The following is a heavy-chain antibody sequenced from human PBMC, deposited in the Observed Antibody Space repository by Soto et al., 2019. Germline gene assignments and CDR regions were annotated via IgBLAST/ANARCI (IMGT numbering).Heavy chain of an antibody. Sequence: PGGALRLTCAASGFRFSGYGMQWVRQAPGKGLEWLAAIADDGSNKYYGDSVKGRFTISRDNSKNTLYLQINRPRAEDTAVYYRAKDREREHNRGLPQVSWGEGT. CDR1: GFRFSGYG. J-gene: IGHJ5*02. V-gene: IGHV3-30*18. CDR3: AKDREREHNRGLPQVS. CDR2: IADDGSNK. D-gene: IGHD1-26*01.